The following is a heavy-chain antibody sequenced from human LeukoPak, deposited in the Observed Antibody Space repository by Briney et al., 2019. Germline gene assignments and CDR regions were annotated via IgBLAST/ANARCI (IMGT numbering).Heavy chain of an antibody. D-gene: IGHD3-3*01. CDR1: GGSISSYY. CDR3: ATGLTYYDFWSGYERSDAFDI. CDR2: IYYSGSS. V-gene: IGHV4-59*01. Sequence: SETLSLTCTVSGGSISSYYWSWIRQPPGKGLEWIGYIYYSGSSNYNPSLKSRVTTSVDTSKNQFSLKLSSVTAADTAVYYCATGLTYYDFWSGYERSDAFDIWGQGTMVTVSS. J-gene: IGHJ3*02.